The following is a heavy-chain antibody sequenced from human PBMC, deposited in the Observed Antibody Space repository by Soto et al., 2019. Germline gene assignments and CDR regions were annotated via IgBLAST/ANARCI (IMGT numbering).Heavy chain of an antibody. Sequence: PSETLSLTCTVYGGSISSYYWSWIRQPPGKGLEWIGYIYYSGSTNYNPSLKSRVTISVDTSKNQFSLKLSSVTAADTAVYYCAAAYYYDSSGYYGPFDYWGQGTLVTVSS. J-gene: IGHJ4*02. CDR1: GGSISSYY. CDR3: AAAYYYDSSGYYGPFDY. CDR2: IYYSGST. V-gene: IGHV4-59*01. D-gene: IGHD3-22*01.